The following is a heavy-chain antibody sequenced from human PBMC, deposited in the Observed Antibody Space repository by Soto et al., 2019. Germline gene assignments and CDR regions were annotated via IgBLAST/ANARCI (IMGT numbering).Heavy chain of an antibody. V-gene: IGHV1-69*06. CDR3: AREGRGKKAGYNGLVSLGY. J-gene: IGHJ4*02. D-gene: IGHD2-2*02. Sequence: QVQLVQSGAEVKTPGSSLKVSCKVSGSRFSNYVISWVRQAPGHGLEWLGRIIPIFKSTKYAQSFQGRVTITADKPTSTASLELSSLRPDDTAVYYCAREGRGKKAGYNGLVSLGYWGQGTLVTVAS. CDR1: GSRFSNYV. CDR2: IIPIFKST.